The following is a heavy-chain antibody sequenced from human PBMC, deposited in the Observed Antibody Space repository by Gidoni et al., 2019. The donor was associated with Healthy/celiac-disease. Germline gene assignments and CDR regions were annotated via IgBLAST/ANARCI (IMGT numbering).Heavy chain of an antibody. Sequence: EVQLVESGGGLVQPGGSLRLSCAASGFTFSRYDMHWVRQATGKGLEWVSAIGTAGDTYYPGSVKGRFTISRENAKNSLYLQMNSLRAGDTAVYYCARAQGDSSGYYRLRPYYFDYWGQGTLVTVSS. CDR3: ARAQGDSSGYYRLRPYYFDY. CDR2: IGTAGDT. D-gene: IGHD3-22*01. J-gene: IGHJ4*02. CDR1: GFTFSRYD. V-gene: IGHV3-13*04.